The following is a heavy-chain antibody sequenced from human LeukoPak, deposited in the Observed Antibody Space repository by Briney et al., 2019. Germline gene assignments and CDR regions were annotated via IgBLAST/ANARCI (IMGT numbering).Heavy chain of an antibody. Sequence: SETLSLTCTVSGDSISSYYWNWIRQPPGKGLEGIGFIYYSGSTYYNPSLKSRVTISVDTSKNQFSLKLSSVTAADTAVYYCARAVPAAPYYFDYWGQGTLVTVSS. CDR3: ARAVPAAPYYFDY. CDR1: GDSISSYY. V-gene: IGHV4-59*12. CDR2: IYYSGST. J-gene: IGHJ4*02. D-gene: IGHD2-2*01.